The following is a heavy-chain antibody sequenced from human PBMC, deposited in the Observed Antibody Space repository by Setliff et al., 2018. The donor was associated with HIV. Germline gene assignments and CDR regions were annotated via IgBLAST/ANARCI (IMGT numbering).Heavy chain of an antibody. J-gene: IGHJ6*03. D-gene: IGHD3-3*01. V-gene: IGHV3-7*01. Sequence: PGGSLRLSCAASGFPLSNYWMTWLRLAPGKGLEWVANIKPDGSEKNYVDSVKGRFTISRENAKNSLDLQMISLRVEDPAVYYCARGYTGVVSDYYYYMDVWGKGTTVTVSS. CDR2: IKPDGSEK. CDR3: ARGYTGVVSDYYYYMDV. CDR1: GFPLSNYW.